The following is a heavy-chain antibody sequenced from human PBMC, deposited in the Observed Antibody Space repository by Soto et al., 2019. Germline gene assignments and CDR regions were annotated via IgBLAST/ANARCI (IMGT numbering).Heavy chain of an antibody. D-gene: IGHD3-3*01. J-gene: IGHJ6*03. Sequence: SETLSLTYTVSGGSISSYYWSWIRQPPGKGLEWIGYIYYSGSTTYNPSLKSRVTISVDTSKNQFSLRLSSVTAADTAVYYCARLATFWSGYSSYYYYYMDVWGKGTTVTVSS. CDR2: IYYSGST. CDR3: ARLATFWSGYSSYYYYYMDV. V-gene: IGHV4-59*08. CDR1: GGSISSYY.